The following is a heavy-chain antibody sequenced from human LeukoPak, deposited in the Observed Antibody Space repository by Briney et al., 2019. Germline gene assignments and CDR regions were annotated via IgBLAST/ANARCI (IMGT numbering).Heavy chain of an antibody. V-gene: IGHV1-2*02. CDR3: ARDRRGDYYYYMDV. J-gene: IGHJ6*03. CDR1: GYTFTGYY. CDR2: INPNSGGT. Sequence: GASVKVSCKASGYTFTGYYMHWVRQAPGQGLEWMGWINPNSGGTNYAQKFQGRVTMTRDTSISTAYMELSRLRSEDTAVYYCARDRRGDYYYYMDVWGKGTTVTVSS.